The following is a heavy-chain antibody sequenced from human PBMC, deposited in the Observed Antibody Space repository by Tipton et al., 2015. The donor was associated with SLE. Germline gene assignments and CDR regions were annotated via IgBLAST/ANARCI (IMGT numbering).Heavy chain of an antibody. J-gene: IGHJ6*02. CDR2: INHSGST. CDR3: ARDVGEWSSSSGSYGMDV. D-gene: IGHD6-6*01. CDR1: GGSFSGYY. V-gene: IGHV4-34*01. Sequence: TLSLTCAVYGGSFSGYYWSWIRQPPGKGLEWIGEINHSGSTNYNPSLKSRVTISVDTSKNQFSLKLSSVTAADTAVYYCARDVGEWSSSSGSYGMDVWGQGTPVTVYS.